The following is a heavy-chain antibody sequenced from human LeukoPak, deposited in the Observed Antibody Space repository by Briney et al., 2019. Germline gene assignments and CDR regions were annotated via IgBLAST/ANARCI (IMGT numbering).Heavy chain of an antibody. J-gene: IGHJ4*02. CDR1: GFILSSSE. Sequence: GGSLRLPCVASGFILSSSEMNWVRQAPGKGLEWVSYISDGGETKYSADSVKGRFTISRDNAKNSLYLQMNSLRAEDTAVYYCARKNGLDYWGQGTLVTVSS. V-gene: IGHV3-48*03. D-gene: IGHD2-8*01. CDR2: ISDGGETK. CDR3: ARKNGLDY.